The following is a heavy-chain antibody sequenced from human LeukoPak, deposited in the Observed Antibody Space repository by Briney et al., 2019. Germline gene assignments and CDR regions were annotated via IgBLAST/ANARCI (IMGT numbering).Heavy chain of an antibody. CDR1: GFTFSDYY. CDR3: ARDTYSSSLDY. D-gene: IGHD6-13*01. CDR2: ISSSGSTI. J-gene: IGHJ4*02. Sequence: PGASLRLSRAASGFTFSDYYMSWIRQAPGKGLEWVSYISSSGSTIYYADSVKGRFTISRDNAKNSLYLQMNSLRAEDTAVYYCARDTYSSSLDYWGQGTLVTVSS. V-gene: IGHV3-11*01.